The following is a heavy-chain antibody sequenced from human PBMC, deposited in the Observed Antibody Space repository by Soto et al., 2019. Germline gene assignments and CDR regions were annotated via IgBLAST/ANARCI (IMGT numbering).Heavy chain of an antibody. D-gene: IGHD4-17*01. Sequence: QVQLVQSGAEVKKPGASVKVSCKASGYTFTSYGISWVRQAPGQGLEWMGWISAYNGNTNYAQKLQGRVTMTTDTSTSTAYMELSSLRPDDTAVYYCARVDIHNGYGVDDVDYWGQGTLVTVSS. J-gene: IGHJ4*02. V-gene: IGHV1-18*01. CDR1: GYTFTSYG. CDR3: ARVDIHNGYGVDDVDY. CDR2: ISAYNGNT.